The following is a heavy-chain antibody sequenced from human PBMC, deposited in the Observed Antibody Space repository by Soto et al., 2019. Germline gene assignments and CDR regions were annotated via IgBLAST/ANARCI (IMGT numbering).Heavy chain of an antibody. CDR3: ARGYPQSGYSSSWVFDY. V-gene: IGHV4-31*03. Sequence: QVQLQESGPGLVKPPQTLSLICTVSGGSINRGGYYWNWIRQHPGKGVEWIWYIFYSGSTYYNPFLRSRVTISADASENQFSLNLSSVTATDTAVYFRARGYPQSGYSSSWVFDYWGQGTLVNVSS. CDR2: IFYSGST. CDR1: GGSINRGGYY. D-gene: IGHD6-13*01. J-gene: IGHJ4*02.